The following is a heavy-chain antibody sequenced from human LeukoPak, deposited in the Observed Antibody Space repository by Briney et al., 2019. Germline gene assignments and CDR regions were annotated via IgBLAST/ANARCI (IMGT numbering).Heavy chain of an antibody. V-gene: IGHV5-51*01. D-gene: IGHD4-23*01. CDR2: IYPGCSDT. CDR1: GYSFTSYW. CDR3: ARSTVVTPVYPDV. J-gene: IGHJ6*04. Sequence: PGESLKISCKGSGYSFTSYWIGWVRQMPGKGLDWMGIIYPGCSDTRYSPSFQGQVTISADKSISTAYLQWSSLKASDTAMYYCARSTVVTPVYPDVWGKGTTVTVSS.